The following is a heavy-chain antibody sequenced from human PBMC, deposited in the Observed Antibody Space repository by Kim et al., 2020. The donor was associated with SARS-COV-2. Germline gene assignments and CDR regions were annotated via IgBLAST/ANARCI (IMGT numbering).Heavy chain of an antibody. CDR2: NK. J-gene: IGHJ4*02. V-gene: IGHV1-3*01. CDR3: ARGFGMGLDS. Sequence: NKSYAQKFQGRLTITRDTSATTAYMELSSLRSEDTTVYYCARGFGMGLDSWGQGTLVTVSS. D-gene: IGHD3-10*01.